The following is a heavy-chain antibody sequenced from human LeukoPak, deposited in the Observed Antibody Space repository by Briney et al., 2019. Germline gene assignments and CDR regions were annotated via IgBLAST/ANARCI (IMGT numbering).Heavy chain of an antibody. Sequence: SETLSLTCTVSGGSISSYYWSWIRQPPGKGLEWIGYIYYSGSTNYNPSLKSRVTISVDTSKNQFSLKLSSVTAADTAVYYCARAAAGTGAYYYYYYMDVWGKGTTVTVSS. D-gene: IGHD6-13*01. CDR1: GGSISSYY. CDR3: ARAAAGTGAYYYYYYMDV. J-gene: IGHJ6*03. V-gene: IGHV4-59*01. CDR2: IYYSGST.